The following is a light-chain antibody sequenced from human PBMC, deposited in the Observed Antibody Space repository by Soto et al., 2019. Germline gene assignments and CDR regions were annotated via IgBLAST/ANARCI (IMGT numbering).Light chain of an antibody. V-gene: IGKV3D-20*02. J-gene: IGKJ5*01. CDR1: QSVSSNY. CDR3: QQLNAYPLT. CDR2: GAS. Sequence: ESVLTQSPGTLSLSPGERATLSCRASQSVSSNYLAWYQQKPGQAPRLLIFGASHRAPDIPDRFSGSGSGTDFTLTISNLQPEDFATYYCQQLNAYPLTFGQGTRLEIK.